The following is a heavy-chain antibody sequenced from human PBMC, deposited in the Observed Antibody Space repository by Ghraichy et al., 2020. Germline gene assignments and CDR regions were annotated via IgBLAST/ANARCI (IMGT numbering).Heavy chain of an antibody. J-gene: IGHJ6*02. V-gene: IGHV4-31*03. CDR1: GDSIGSSGNY. Sequence: SETLSLTCTVSGDSIGSSGNYWSWIRQHPGKGLEWIGYIYYSGSTYYNPSLKSRITISIDKSKNQFSLKLTSVTAADTAVYYCAAGNYYYFDLDVWGQGTTVTVSS. D-gene: IGHD3-10*01. CDR3: AAGNYYYFDLDV. CDR2: IYYSGST.